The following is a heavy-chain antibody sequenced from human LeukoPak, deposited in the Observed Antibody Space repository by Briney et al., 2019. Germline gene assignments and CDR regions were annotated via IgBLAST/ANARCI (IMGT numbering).Heavy chain of an antibody. D-gene: IGHD2-2*01. CDR1: GYTFTGYY. Sequence: ASVKVSCKASGYTFTGYYMPWVRQAPGQGLGWMGWINPSSGGTNYAQKFQARVTMTRDTSITTAYMELSRLRSDDTAVYYCARDVGEYCSSVSCYASDYWGQGTLVTVSS. V-gene: IGHV1-2*02. CDR3: ARDVGEYCSSVSCYASDY. J-gene: IGHJ4*02. CDR2: INPSSGGT.